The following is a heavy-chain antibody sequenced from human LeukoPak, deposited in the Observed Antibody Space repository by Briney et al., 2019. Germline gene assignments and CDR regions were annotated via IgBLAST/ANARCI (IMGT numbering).Heavy chain of an antibody. Sequence: ASVKVSCKTSGYAFTGFYIHWVRQAPGQGLEFVGWINPHSGDSNYAQKFQDRVTMTRDTSISTAYMELSTLKSDDTAVSYCVRGPPRIVTPGNRFEYWGLGTLVTVSS. D-gene: IGHD6-13*01. J-gene: IGHJ4*02. CDR1: GYAFTGFY. CDR3: VRGPPRIVTPGNRFEY. V-gene: IGHV1-2*02. CDR2: INPHSGDS.